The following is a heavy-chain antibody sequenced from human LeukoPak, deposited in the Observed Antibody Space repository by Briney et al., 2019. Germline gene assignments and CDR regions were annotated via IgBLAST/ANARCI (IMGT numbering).Heavy chain of an antibody. CDR3: ARFRSGYFFDY. J-gene: IGHJ4*02. CDR2: IKHDGSEK. V-gene: IGHV3-7*01. CDR1: GFSFSTYW. Sequence: GGSLRLSCAASGFSFSTYWMTWVRRAPGKRLEWVANIKHDGSEKNYVDSLKGRFTISRDNAKNSLYLQMNSLRAEDTAVYYCARFRSGYFFDYWGQGTLVTVSS. D-gene: IGHD3-22*01.